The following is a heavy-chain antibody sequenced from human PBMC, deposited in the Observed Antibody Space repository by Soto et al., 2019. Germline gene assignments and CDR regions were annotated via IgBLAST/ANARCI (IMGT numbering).Heavy chain of an antibody. V-gene: IGHV3-30*18. Sequence: GGSLRLSCAASGFTFSSYGMRWISQAPGKGLEWVAVISYDGSNKYYADSVKGRFTISRDNSKNTLYLQMNSLRAEDTAVYYCAKEAYSGPLDYWRQGTLVTVSS. J-gene: IGHJ4*02. CDR1: GFTFSSYG. CDR2: ISYDGSNK. D-gene: IGHD2-15*01. CDR3: AKEAYSGPLDY.